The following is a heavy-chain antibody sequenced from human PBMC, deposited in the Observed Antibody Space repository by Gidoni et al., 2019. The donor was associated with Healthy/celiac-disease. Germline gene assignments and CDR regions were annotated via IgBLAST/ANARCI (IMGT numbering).Heavy chain of an antibody. Sequence: QVQLVQSGAEVKKPGASVKVSCKASGYTFTSYYMHWVRQAPGQGLEWMGIINPSGGSTSYAQKFQGRVTMTRDTSTSTVYMELSSLRSEDTAVYYCASEMTTVTTFGPAFDYWGQGTLVTVSS. V-gene: IGHV1-46*01. J-gene: IGHJ4*02. CDR3: ASEMTTVTTFGPAFDY. CDR2: INPSGGST. D-gene: IGHD4-17*01. CDR1: GYTFTSYY.